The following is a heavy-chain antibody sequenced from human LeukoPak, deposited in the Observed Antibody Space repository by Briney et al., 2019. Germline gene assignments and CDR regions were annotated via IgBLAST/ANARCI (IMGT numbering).Heavy chain of an antibody. CDR1: GDSIIGYY. CDR2: IHYSGST. CDR3: ARRVGYCSSTSCLSSRAFDI. J-gene: IGHJ3*02. D-gene: IGHD2-2*01. V-gene: IGHV4-59*08. Sequence: SETLSLTCTVSGDSIIGYYWSWIRQPPGKGLEWIGYIHYSGSTNYNPSLQSRVTISVDTSKNQFSLKLSSVTAADTAVYYCARRVGYCSSTSCLSSRAFDIWGQGTMVTVSS.